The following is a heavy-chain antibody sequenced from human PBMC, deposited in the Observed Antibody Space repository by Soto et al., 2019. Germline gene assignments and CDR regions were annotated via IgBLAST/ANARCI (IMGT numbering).Heavy chain of an antibody. CDR2: IYYSGST. CDR1: GGSISSYY. Sequence: SETLSLTCTVSGGSISSYYCSWIRQPPGKGLEWIGHIYYSGSTNYNPSLKSRVTISVDTSKNQFSLKLSSVTAADTDVYYYARDEFGHYAICGSYYYYGMDVWGQGTTVTVSS. D-gene: IGHD3-9*01. V-gene: IGHV4-59*01. CDR3: ARDEFGHYAICGSYYYYGMDV. J-gene: IGHJ6*02.